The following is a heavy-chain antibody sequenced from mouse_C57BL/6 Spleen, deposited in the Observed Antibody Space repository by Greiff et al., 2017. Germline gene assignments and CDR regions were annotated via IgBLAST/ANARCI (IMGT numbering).Heavy chain of an antibody. CDR1: GFTFNTYA. CDR3: VRDGNWDVLDY. V-gene: IGHV10-3*01. J-gene: IGHJ2*01. CDR2: IRSKSSNYAT. Sequence: EVQGVESGGGLVQPKGSLKLSCAASGFTFNTYAMHWVRQAPGKGLEWVARIRSKSSNYATYYADSVKDRFTISRDYSQSMLYRQMNNLKTEETAMYYCVRDGNWDVLDYWGQGTTLTVSS. D-gene: IGHD4-1*01.